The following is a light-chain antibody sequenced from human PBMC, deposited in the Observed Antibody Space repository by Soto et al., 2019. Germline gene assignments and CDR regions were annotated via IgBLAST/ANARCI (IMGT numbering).Light chain of an antibody. J-gene: IGLJ2*01. CDR1: MGHSNYA. Sequence: QSVLTQSPSASASLGASVKLTCTLSMGHSNYAIAWHQQQSEKGPRYLMKLNSDGSHSKGDGIPDRFSGSSSGAERYLTISSLQSEDEADYYCQTWGSGIVVFGGGTKVTVL. CDR2: LNSDGSH. CDR3: QTWGSGIVV. V-gene: IGLV4-69*01.